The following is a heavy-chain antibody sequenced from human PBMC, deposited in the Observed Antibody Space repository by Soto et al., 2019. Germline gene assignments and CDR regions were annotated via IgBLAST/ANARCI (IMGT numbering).Heavy chain of an antibody. CDR3: ARDNDRPQLGGNYYYILDV. V-gene: IGHV1-69*12. J-gene: IGHJ6*02. Sequence: QVHLEQSGAEVKKPGSSVKVSCKASGGTFRTAAVSWVRQAPGQGLEWLGGIMPVFRTPDYAQKFQGRVTITADESTSTAYMEWSGLRSDDTAVYYCARDNDRPQLGGNYYYILDVWGQGTTIPVSS. CDR1: GGTFRTAA. CDR2: IMPVFRTP. D-gene: IGHD2-8*01.